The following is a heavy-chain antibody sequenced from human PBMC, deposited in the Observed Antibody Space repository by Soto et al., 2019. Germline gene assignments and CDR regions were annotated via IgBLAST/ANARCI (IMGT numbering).Heavy chain of an antibody. CDR1: GFTFDDYA. V-gene: IGHV3-9*01. D-gene: IGHD2-15*01. Sequence: GGSLRLSCAASGFTFDDYAMHWVRQAPGKGLEWVSGISWNSGSIGYADSVKGRFTISRDNAKNSLYLQMNSLRAEDTALYYCAKDTGSYCSGGSCYSYAFDIWGQGTMVTVSS. J-gene: IGHJ3*02. CDR3: AKDTGSYCSGGSCYSYAFDI. CDR2: ISWNSGSI.